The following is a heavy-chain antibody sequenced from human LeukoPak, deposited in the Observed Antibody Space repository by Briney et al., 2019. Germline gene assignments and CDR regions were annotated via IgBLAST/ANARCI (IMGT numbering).Heavy chain of an antibody. V-gene: IGHV3-23*01. D-gene: IGHD3-22*01. CDR2: ISGGST. CDR3: AKDNSGSSGYYRDYYGMEV. J-gene: IGHJ6*02. CDR1: GFTFSNYA. Sequence: PGGSLRLSCAASGFTFSNYAMSWVRQAPGKGLEWVSAISGGSTYYADSVKGRFTISRDNSKDTLYLQMNSLRAEDTAVYYCAKDNSGSSGYYRDYYGMEVWGQGTTVTVYS.